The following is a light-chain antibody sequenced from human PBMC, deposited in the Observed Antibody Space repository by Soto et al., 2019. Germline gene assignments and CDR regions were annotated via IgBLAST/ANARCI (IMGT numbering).Light chain of an antibody. V-gene: IGKV1-39*01. J-gene: IGKJ5*01. CDR1: QSISSY. Sequence: DIQMTQTPSSLSASVGDRFTITCRASQSISSYLNWYQQKPGKAPKPLIYAASSLRSGVPSRFSGSGSGTEFTLTISSLQPEDFATYYCLQYKNSPITFGQGTRLEI. CDR2: AAS. CDR3: LQYKNSPIT.